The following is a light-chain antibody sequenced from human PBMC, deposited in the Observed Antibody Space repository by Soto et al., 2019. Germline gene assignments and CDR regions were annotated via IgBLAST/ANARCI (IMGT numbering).Light chain of an antibody. V-gene: IGKV2-28*01. CDR2: LGS. CDR1: QSLLHSNGNNY. CDR3: MQALQSPLT. J-gene: IGKJ5*01. Sequence: EIVMTQSPLALSVTPGESASISCRSSQSLLHSNGNNYFDWYLQKPGQSPQLLIYLGSNRASGVPDRFSGSGEGTDYTLTISGVEADDVGVYYCMQALQSPLTFGQGTRLEIK.